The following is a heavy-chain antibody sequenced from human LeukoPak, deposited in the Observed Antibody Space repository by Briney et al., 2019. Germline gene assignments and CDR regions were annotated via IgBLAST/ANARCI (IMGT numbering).Heavy chain of an antibody. CDR1: GFTFSSYS. Sequence: PGGSLRLSCAASGFTFSSYSMNWVRQAPGKGLEWVSSISSSSSYIYYADSVKGRFTISRDNAKNSLYLQMNSLRAEDTALYYCAKDRYCSGGSCYGFDYWGQGTLVTVSS. D-gene: IGHD2-15*01. J-gene: IGHJ4*02. V-gene: IGHV3-21*04. CDR2: ISSSSSYI. CDR3: AKDRYCSGGSCYGFDY.